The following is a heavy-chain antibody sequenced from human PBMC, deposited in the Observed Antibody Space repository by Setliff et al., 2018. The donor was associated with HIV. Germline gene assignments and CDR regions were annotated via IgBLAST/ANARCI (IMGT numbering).Heavy chain of an antibody. CDR2: IYNTGDA. CDR3: ARWYTTGRGWFDP. J-gene: IGHJ5*02. D-gene: IGHD6-25*01. V-gene: IGHV4-31*03. Sequence: SETLSLPCTVSGGSINSGEYYWSWSRQRPGKGLEWIGYIYNTGDAYYNPPLKGRVTISRDTSKNQFSLRLTSVTAADTAVYYCARWYTTGRGWFDPWGQGTLVTVSS. CDR1: GGSINSGEYY.